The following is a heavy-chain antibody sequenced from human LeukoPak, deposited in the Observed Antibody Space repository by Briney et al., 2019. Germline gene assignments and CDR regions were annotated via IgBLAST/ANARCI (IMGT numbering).Heavy chain of an antibody. V-gene: IGHV1-2*02. Sequence: ASVKVSCKASGYTFTGYYIHWVRQAPGQGLEWMAWINPNSGDTNFAQKFQGRVTLTRDTSITTAYMELSRLTSDDTAVYYCARGVEPLAANTLAYWGQGTLVTVSS. D-gene: IGHD1-14*01. CDR1: GYTFTGYY. J-gene: IGHJ4*02. CDR3: ARGVEPLAANTLAY. CDR2: INPNSGDT.